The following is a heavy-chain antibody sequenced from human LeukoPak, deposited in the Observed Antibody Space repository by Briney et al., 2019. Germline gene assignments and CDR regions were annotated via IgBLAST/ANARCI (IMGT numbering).Heavy chain of an antibody. CDR1: GGSISSYY. CDR3: ARHADYDVWGGPTSGFDP. D-gene: IGHD3-3*01. V-gene: IGHV4-59*08. CDR2: IYYSGST. J-gene: IGHJ5*02. Sequence: SSETLSLTCTVSGGSISSYYWSWIRQPPGKGLEWIGYIYYSGSTNYNPSLKSRVTISVDTSKNQFSLKLSSVTAADTAVYYCARHADYDVWGGPTSGFDPWGQGTLVTVSS.